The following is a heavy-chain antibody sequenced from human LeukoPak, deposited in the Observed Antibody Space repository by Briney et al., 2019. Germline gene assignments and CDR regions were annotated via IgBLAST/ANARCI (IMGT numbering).Heavy chain of an antibody. CDR2: IYYSGST. CDR3: ARQTAVAGTFDY. D-gene: IGHD6-19*01. CDR1: GGSISSYY. J-gene: IGHJ4*02. V-gene: IGHV4-59*08. Sequence: SETLSLTCTVSGGSISSYYWSWIRQPPGKGLEWIGYIYYSGSTNYNPSLKSRVTISVDTSKNQFSLKLSSVTAADTAVYYCARQTAVAGTFDYWGQGTLVTVSS.